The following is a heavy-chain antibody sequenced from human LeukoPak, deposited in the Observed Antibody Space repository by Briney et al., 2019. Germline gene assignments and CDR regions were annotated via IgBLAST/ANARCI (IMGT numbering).Heavy chain of an antibody. Sequence: GASVKVSCKASGYTFTSYYMDWVRQAPGQGLEWMGIINPSGGSTSYAQKFQGRVTMTRDTSTSTVYMELSSLRSEDTAVYYCASAGIAVAGNYYGMDVWGQGTMVTVSS. V-gene: IGHV1-46*01. J-gene: IGHJ6*02. D-gene: IGHD6-19*01. CDR1: GYTFTSYY. CDR2: INPSGGST. CDR3: ASAGIAVAGNYYGMDV.